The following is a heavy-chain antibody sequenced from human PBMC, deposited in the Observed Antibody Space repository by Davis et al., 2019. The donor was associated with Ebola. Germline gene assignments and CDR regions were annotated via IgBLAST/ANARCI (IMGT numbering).Heavy chain of an antibody. Sequence: GESLKISCAASGFTFSSYAMSWVRQAPGKGLEWVSAISGSGGSTYYADSVKGRFTISRDNSKNTLYLQMNSLRAEDTAVYYCAKMYYYDSIGYFDYWGQGTLVTVSS. V-gene: IGHV3-23*01. CDR3: AKMYYYDSIGYFDY. D-gene: IGHD3-22*01. CDR1: GFTFSSYA. CDR2: ISGSGGST. J-gene: IGHJ4*02.